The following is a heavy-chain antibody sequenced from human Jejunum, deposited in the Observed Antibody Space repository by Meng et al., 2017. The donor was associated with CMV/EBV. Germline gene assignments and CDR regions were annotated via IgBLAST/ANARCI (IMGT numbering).Heavy chain of an antibody. Sequence: CKASGYDFIGYDINWVRQASGQGREWMGWMNPIRGNTVYAQKFRDRVTMTRDTTINTAYLEVSSLTSEDTAVYYCARGLRIVGTALAFWGQGSLVTVSS. D-gene: IGHD1-26*01. V-gene: IGHV1-8*01. CDR2: MNPIRGNT. J-gene: IGHJ4*02. CDR1: GYDFIGYD. CDR3: ARGLRIVGTALAF.